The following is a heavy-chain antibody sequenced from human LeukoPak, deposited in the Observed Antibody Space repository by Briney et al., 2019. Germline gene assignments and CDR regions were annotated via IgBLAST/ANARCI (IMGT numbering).Heavy chain of an antibody. V-gene: IGHV1-2*02. CDR1: GYTFTGYY. J-gene: IGHJ4*02. Sequence: ASVKVSSKASGYTFTGYYMHWARQAPGQGLEWMGWINPNSGGTNYAQKFQGRVTMTRDTSISTAYMELSRLRSDDTAVYYCARDTVVRGVIMIFDYWGQGTLVTVSS. CDR2: INPNSGGT. CDR3: ARDTVVRGVIMIFDY. D-gene: IGHD3-10*01.